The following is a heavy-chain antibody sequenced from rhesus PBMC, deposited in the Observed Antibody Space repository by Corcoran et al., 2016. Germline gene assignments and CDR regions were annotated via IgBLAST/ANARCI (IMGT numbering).Heavy chain of an antibody. V-gene: IGHV4S9*01. J-gene: IGHJ4*01. CDR1: GGSISDYYY. CDR3: ARDLGNKYDY. Sequence: QVQLQESGPGLVKPSETLSLTCAVSGGSISDYYYWTWSRQPPGKGLEWIGNIYGNSASTYYNPSLKSRVTISKDTSKNQFFLKLSSVTAADTAVYYCARDLGNKYDYWGQGVLVTVSS. CDR2: IYGNSAST. D-gene: IGHD4-35*01.